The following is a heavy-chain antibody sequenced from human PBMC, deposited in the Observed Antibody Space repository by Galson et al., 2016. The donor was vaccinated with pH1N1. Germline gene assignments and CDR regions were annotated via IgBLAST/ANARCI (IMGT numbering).Heavy chain of an antibody. CDR3: AKESTANDLAYDGFDL. D-gene: IGHD1-1*01. J-gene: IGHJ3*01. CDR1: GFTFSFNG. CDR2: ISGNGLAT. V-gene: IGHV3-23*02. Sequence: SLRLSCAASGFTFSFNGMSWVRQAPGKGLEWVSAISGNGLATYYGKSVEGRFTISRDNTKNIVYLDMSSLRAEDTALYYCAKESTANDLAYDGFDLWGQGTLVTVSS.